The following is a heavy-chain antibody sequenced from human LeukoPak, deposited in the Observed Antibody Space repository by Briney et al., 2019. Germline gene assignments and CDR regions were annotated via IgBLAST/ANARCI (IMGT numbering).Heavy chain of an antibody. CDR3: ARVYSGYENWFDP. CDR1: GYTFTGYY. J-gene: IGHJ5*02. CDR2: INPNSGGT. D-gene: IGHD5-12*01. V-gene: IGHV1-2*02. Sequence: ASVKVSCKASGYTFTGYYMHWVRQAPGQGLEWMGWINPNSGGTNYAQEFQGRVTMTRDTSISTAYMELSRLRSDDTAVYYCARVYSGYENWFDPWGQGTLVTVSS.